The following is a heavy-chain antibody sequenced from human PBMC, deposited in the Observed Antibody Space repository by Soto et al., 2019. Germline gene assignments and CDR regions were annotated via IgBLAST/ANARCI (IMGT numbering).Heavy chain of an antibody. Sequence: GGSLRLSCAASGFTFSSYGMHWVRQAPGKGLEWVAVISYDGSNKYYADSVKGRFTISRDNSKNTLYLQTNSLRAEDTAVYYCAKDQMTDIVATAYFDYWGQGTMVTVSS. D-gene: IGHD5-12*01. CDR2: ISYDGSNK. J-gene: IGHJ4*02. CDR3: AKDQMTDIVATAYFDY. V-gene: IGHV3-30*18. CDR1: GFTFSSYG.